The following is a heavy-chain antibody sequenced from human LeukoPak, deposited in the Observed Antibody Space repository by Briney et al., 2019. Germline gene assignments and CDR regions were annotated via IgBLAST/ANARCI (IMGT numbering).Heavy chain of an antibody. V-gene: IGHV3-21*01. Sequence: PGGSLRLSCAASGFTFSGYSMNWVRQAPGKGLEWFSSISSSSSYIYYADSVKGRFTISRDNAKNSLYLQMNSLRAEDTAVYYCASYYDSSGHSHYWGQGTLVTVSS. J-gene: IGHJ4*02. CDR3: ASYYDSSGHSHY. D-gene: IGHD3-22*01. CDR2: ISSSSSYI. CDR1: GFTFSGYS.